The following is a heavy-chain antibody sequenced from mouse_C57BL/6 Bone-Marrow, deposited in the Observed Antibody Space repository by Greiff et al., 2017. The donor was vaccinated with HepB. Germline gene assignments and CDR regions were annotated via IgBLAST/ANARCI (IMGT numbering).Heavy chain of an antibody. J-gene: IGHJ4*01. CDR1: GFSLTSYG. Sequence: QVQLQQSGPGLVQPSQSLPITCTVSGFSLTSYGVHWVRQSPGKGLEWLGVIWSGGSTDYNAAFIYRLSISKDNSKSQVFFKMNSLQADDTAIYYCARNPPDGYLYYYAMDYWGQGTSVTVSS. V-gene: IGHV2-2*01. D-gene: IGHD2-3*01. CDR3: ARNPPDGYLYYYAMDY. CDR2: IWSGGST.